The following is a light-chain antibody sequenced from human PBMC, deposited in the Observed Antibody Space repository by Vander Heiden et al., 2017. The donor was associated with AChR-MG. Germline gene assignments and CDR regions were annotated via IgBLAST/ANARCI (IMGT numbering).Light chain of an antibody. V-gene: IGKV3-11*01. J-gene: IGKJ1*01. Sequence: EIVLTQSPATLSLSPGERATLSCRASQSVSSSLAWYQQKPGQAPRLLIYDASNRATGIPARFSGSGSGTDFTLTISSLEPEDVAVYYCQQRSNWTFGQGTKVEIK. CDR3: QQRSNWT. CDR2: DAS. CDR1: QSVSSS.